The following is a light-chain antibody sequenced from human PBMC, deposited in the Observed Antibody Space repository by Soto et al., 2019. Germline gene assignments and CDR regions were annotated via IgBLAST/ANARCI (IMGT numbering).Light chain of an antibody. CDR1: RSDVGGYNF. CDR3: SSYTSTNTLV. V-gene: IGLV2-14*01. CDR2: DVT. Sequence: QSALTQPASVSGSPVQSITISCTGTRSDVGGYNFVSWYQQHPGQVPKLLIYDVTHRPSGVSNRFSASKSSNTASLTISGLQAEDEADYYCSSYTSTNTLVFGGGTKVTVL. J-gene: IGLJ2*01.